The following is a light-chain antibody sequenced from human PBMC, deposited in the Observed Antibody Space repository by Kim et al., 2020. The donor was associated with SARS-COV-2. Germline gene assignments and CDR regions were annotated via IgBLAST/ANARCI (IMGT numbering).Light chain of an antibody. J-gene: IGKJ5*01. CDR2: DAS. CDR3: QQYERLIT. CDR1: HDIHNY. Sequence: AVSIGDRVTITCQASHDIHNYLNLYQQKSGTAPKLLLYDASDWETGVPSRFSGSGSVTVFTLTLSSLQPDDIATYYCQQYERLITFGPGTRLEIK. V-gene: IGKV1-33*01.